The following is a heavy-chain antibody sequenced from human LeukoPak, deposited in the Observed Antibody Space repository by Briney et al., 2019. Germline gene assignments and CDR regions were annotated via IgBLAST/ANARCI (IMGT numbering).Heavy chain of an antibody. Sequence: PGGSLRLSCAASGFTFSDYNMRWIRQAPGKGLEWVSSISRSGSTKYYADSVKGRFTISRDNAKNSLFLQMNSLRAEDTAVYYCARDGTGRWFDPWGQGTLVTVSS. D-gene: IGHD1-1*01. J-gene: IGHJ5*02. CDR1: GFTFSDYN. CDR2: ISRSGSTK. V-gene: IGHV3-11*01. CDR3: ARDGTGRWFDP.